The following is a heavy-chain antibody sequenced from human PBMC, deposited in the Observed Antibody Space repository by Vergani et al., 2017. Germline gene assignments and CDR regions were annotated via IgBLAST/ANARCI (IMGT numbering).Heavy chain of an antibody. V-gene: IGHV3-23*01. CDR2: ISGSGGST. CDR3: VTLSRHDAFDI. D-gene: IGHD1-14*01. J-gene: IGHJ3*02. Sequence: EVQLLESGGGLVQPGGSLRLSCAASGFTFSSYAMIWVRRAPGKGLEWVSAISGSGGSTYYADSVKGRFTISRDNSKNTLYLQMNSLRAEDTAVYYCVTLSRHDAFDIWGQGTMVTVSS. CDR1: GFTFSSYA.